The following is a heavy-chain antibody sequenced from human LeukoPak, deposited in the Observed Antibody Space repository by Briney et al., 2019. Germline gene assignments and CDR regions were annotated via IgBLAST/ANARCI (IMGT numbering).Heavy chain of an antibody. D-gene: IGHD5-24*01. CDR3: ARRSVEMATYDY. CDR1: GGSISSYY. V-gene: IGHV4-59*08. J-gene: IGHJ4*02. Sequence: SETLSLTCTVSGGSISSYYWSWIRQPPGKGLEWIGYIYYSGSTNYNPSLKSRVTISVDTSKNQCSLKLSSVTAADTAVYYCARRSVEMATYDYWGQGTLVTVSS. CDR2: IYYSGST.